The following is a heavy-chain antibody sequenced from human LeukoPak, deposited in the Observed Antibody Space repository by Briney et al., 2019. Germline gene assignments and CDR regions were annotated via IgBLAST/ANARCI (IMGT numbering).Heavy chain of an antibody. CDR3: ARSLAAAGYYYYYYMDV. D-gene: IGHD6-13*01. CDR2: IIPIFGTA. J-gene: IGHJ6*03. CDR1: GGTFSSYA. Sequence: ASVKDSCKASGGTFSSYAISWVRQAPGQGLEWMGGIIPIFGTANYAQKFQGRVTITADESTSTAYMELSSLRSEDTAVYYCARSLAAAGYYYYYYMDVWGKGTTVTISS. V-gene: IGHV1-69*13.